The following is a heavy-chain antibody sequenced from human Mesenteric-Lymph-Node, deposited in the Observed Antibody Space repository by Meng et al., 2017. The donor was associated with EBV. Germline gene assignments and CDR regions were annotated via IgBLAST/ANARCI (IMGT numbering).Heavy chain of an antibody. V-gene: IGHV4-30-4*01. Sequence: VQLAESGPGLVKPSQALSLTCTVSGCAIGSANYWRWIRQPPGKGLEWIGYIYYSGNTYYNPSLESRVTISIDTSKSQVSLKLTSVTAADTAVYYCARVTYSGSRYPSVFDYWGQGNLVTVSS. CDR3: ARVTYSGSRYPSVFDY. CDR2: IYYSGNT. J-gene: IGHJ4*02. CDR1: GCAIGSANY. D-gene: IGHD6-13*01.